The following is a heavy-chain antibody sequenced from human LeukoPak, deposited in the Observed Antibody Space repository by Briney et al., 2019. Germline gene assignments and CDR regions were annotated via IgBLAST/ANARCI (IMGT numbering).Heavy chain of an antibody. J-gene: IGHJ4*02. D-gene: IGHD5-18*01. V-gene: IGHV3-21*01. Sequence: GGSLRLSCAASGFTFSSYSMNWVRQAPGKGLEWVSSISSSSSYIYYADSVKGRFTISRDNAKNSLYLQMNSLRAEDTAVYYCARDGQLWSPFDYWGQGTLVTASS. CDR3: ARDGQLWSPFDY. CDR1: GFTFSSYS. CDR2: ISSSSSYI.